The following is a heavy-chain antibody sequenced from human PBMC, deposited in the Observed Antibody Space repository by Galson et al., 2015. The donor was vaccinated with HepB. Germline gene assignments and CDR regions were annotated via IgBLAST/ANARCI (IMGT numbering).Heavy chain of an antibody. Sequence: SVKVSCKASGGTFSSYAISWVRQAPGQGLEWMGGIIPIFGTANYAQKFQGRVTITADESTSTAYMELSSLRSEDTAVYYCARGGGSSSWYDYYYYGMDVWGQGTTVTVSS. CDR2: IIPIFGTA. CDR1: GGTFSSYA. D-gene: IGHD6-13*01. V-gene: IGHV1-69*13. J-gene: IGHJ6*02. CDR3: ARGGGSSSWYDYYYYGMDV.